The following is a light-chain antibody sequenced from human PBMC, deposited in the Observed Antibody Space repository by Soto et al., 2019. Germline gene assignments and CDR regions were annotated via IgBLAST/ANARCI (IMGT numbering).Light chain of an antibody. V-gene: IGKV1-5*01. J-gene: IGKJ1*01. Sequence: DLPLTQSPSTLSASVGDRVTITCRASQSIRNWLAWYQQKPGKVPKLLIYDASSLASGVPSRFSGSGSGTEFTLTISSLQPDDFASFYCQEYNSYTWTFGQGTKVDIK. CDR2: DAS. CDR1: QSIRNW. CDR3: QEYNSYTWT.